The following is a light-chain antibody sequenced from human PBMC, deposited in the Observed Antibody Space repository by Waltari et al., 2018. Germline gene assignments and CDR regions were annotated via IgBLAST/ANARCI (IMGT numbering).Light chain of an antibody. CDR1: SSDIGGYNY. J-gene: IGLJ3*02. V-gene: IGLV2-14*03. Sequence: QSALTQPASVSGSPGQSITISCTGTSSDIGGYNYVSWYQQLPGRAPKLIIYDVSNRPSGFSDRFSGSNSGNTASLTISGLQGEDEADYYCSSYVSSSTLELFGGGTSLAVL. CDR3: SSYVSSSTLEL. CDR2: DVS.